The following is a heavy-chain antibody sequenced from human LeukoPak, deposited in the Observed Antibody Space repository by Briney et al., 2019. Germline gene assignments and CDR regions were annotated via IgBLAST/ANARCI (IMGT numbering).Heavy chain of an antibody. D-gene: IGHD6-13*01. CDR1: GFTFCSYS. V-gene: IGHV3-48*01. J-gene: IGHJ4*02. CDR3: ARDLGIAVDY. CDR2: ISSSSSTI. Sequence: GGSLRLSCAASGFTFCSYSMNWVRQAPGKGLEWVSYISSSSSTIYYADSVKGRFTISRDNAKNSLYLQMNRLRAEDTAVYYCARDLGIAVDYWGQGTLVTVSS.